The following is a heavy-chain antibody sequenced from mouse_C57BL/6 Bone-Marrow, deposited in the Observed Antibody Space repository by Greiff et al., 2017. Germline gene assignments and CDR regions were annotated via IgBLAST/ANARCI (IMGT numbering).Heavy chain of an antibody. CDR1: GYTFTSYG. V-gene: IGHV1-81*01. D-gene: IGHD2-3*01. Sequence: QVQLQQSGAELARPGASVKLSCKASGYTFTSYGISWVKQRTGQGLEWIGEIYPRSGNTYYNEKFKGKATLTADKSSSTAYMELRSLTSEDSAVYFCATHYDGYYYLAWFAYWGQGTLVTVSA. CDR2: IYPRSGNT. J-gene: IGHJ3*01. CDR3: ATHYDGYYYLAWFAY.